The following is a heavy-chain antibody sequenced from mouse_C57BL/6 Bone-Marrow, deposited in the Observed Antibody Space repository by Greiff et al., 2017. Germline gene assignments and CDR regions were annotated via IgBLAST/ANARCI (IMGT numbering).Heavy chain of an antibody. CDR1: GYTFTSYW. CDR2: IDPSDSET. CDR3: ARRNDGYSWFAY. Sequence: QVQLQQPGAELVRPGSSVKLSCKASGYTFTSYWMHWVKQRPIQGLEWIGNIDPSDSETHYNQKFKDKATLTVDKSSSTAYMQLSSLTSEDSAVYYCARRNDGYSWFAYWGQGTLVTVSA. V-gene: IGHV1-52*01. J-gene: IGHJ3*01. D-gene: IGHD2-3*01.